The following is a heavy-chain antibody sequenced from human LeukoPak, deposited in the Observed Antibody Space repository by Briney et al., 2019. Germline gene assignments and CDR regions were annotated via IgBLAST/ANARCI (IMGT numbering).Heavy chain of an antibody. CDR1: GYTFTSYG. Sequence: GASVKVSCKASGYTFTSYGISWVRQAPGQGLEWMGWISAYNGNTNYAQKFQGRVTMTTDTSTSTAYMELRSLRSDDTAVYYCARVGRDYYDGGGYYGPWGQGTLVTVSS. CDR2: ISAYNGNT. J-gene: IGHJ5*02. V-gene: IGHV1-18*01. D-gene: IGHD3-22*01. CDR3: ARVGRDYYDGGGYYGP.